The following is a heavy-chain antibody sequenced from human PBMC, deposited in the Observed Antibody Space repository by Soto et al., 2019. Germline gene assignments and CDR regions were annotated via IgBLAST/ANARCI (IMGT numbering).Heavy chain of an antibody. CDR1: GGTFSSYA. D-gene: IGHD3-22*01. J-gene: IGHJ1*01. V-gene: IGHV1-69*01. Sequence: QVQLVQSGAEVKKPGSSVKVSCKASGGTFSSYAISWVRQAPGQGLEWMGGIIPIFGTANYAQKFQGRVTITAYESTSTAYMELSSLRSEDTAVYYCARGGYYYDSSGYYRRGARASEYFQHWGQGTLVTVSS. CDR2: IIPIFGTA. CDR3: ARGGYYYDSSGYYRRGARASEYFQH.